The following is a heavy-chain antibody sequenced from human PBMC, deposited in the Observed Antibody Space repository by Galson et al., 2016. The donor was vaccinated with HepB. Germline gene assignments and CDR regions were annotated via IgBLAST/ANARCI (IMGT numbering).Heavy chain of an antibody. Sequence: SLRLSCAASGLSFDSHGMHWVRQAPGKGVEWVADVWADGGNKYYADFVQDRFTISRANSKNKVDLQMNTLRAEDTAVYFCARRDIPMANDYWGQGVLVTVSS. D-gene: IGHD5-18*01. CDR3: ARRDIPMANDY. CDR2: VWADGGNK. J-gene: IGHJ4*02. V-gene: IGHV3-33*01. CDR1: GLSFDSHG.